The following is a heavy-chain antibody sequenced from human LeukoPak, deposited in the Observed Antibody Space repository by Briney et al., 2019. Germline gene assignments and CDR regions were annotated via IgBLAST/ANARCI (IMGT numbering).Heavy chain of an antibody. D-gene: IGHD2-21*01. CDR1: GFTFSTYR. CDR2: ISRSSDYM. CDR3: ARADCGGDCPPYYYYMDV. V-gene: IGHV3-21*01. J-gene: IGHJ6*03. Sequence: GGSLRLSCVASGFTFSTYRLNWVRQAPGKGLGWVSSISRSSDYMYYANSVKGRFTISRDNAKNSLYLQMNSLRAEDTAVYYCARADCGGDCPPYYYYMDVWGKGTTVTVAS.